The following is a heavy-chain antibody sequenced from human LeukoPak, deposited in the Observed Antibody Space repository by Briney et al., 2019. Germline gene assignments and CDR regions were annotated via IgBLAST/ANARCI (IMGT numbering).Heavy chain of an antibody. V-gene: IGHV1-69*04. J-gene: IGHJ3*02. D-gene: IGHD4-17*01. CDR1: GGTFSSYA. CDR2: IIPILGIA. CDR3: ARDRMGDYGDYVAFDI. Sequence: SVKVSCKASGGTFSSYAISWVRQAPGQGLEWMGRIIPILGIANYAQKFQGRVTITADKSTSTAYMELSSLRSEDTAVYYCARDRMGDYGDYVAFDIWGQGTMVTVSS.